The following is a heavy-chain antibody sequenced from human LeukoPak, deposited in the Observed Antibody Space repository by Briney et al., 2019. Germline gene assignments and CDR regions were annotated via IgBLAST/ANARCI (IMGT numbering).Heavy chain of an antibody. CDR1: GFTFSSYA. D-gene: IGHD3-22*01. CDR3: AREPYYYDSSGYYVGAFDI. J-gene: IGHJ3*02. CDR2: IYSGGST. V-gene: IGHV3-66*01. Sequence: PGGSLRLSCAASGFTFSSYAMSWVRQAPGKGLEWVSVIYSGGSTYYADSVKGRFTISRDNSKNTLYLQMNSLRAEDTAVYYCAREPYYYDSSGYYVGAFDIWGQGTMVTVSS.